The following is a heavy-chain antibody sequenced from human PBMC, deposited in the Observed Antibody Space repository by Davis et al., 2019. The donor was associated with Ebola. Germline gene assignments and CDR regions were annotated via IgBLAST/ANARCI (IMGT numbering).Heavy chain of an antibody. V-gene: IGHV5-51*01. Sequence: KVSCKGSGYSFTSYWIGWVRQMPGKGLEWMGIIYPDDSDTRYSPSFQGQVTISADKSITTAYLQWSSLKASDTAIYFCTRGHGWCDYWGQGTPVTVS. J-gene: IGHJ4*02. CDR2: IYPDDSDT. CDR3: TRGHGWCDY. D-gene: IGHD6-19*01. CDR1: GYSFTSYW.